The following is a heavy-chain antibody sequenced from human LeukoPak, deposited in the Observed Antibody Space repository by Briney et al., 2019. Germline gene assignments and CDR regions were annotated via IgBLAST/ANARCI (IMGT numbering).Heavy chain of an antibody. CDR1: GFTFSAYG. CDR3: ARARLGGTGPHWFDP. Sequence: GGSLRLSCAASGFTFSAYGFHWVRQAPGKGLEWVAIIWYDGSNKYYADSVKGRFTISRDNSKNTLYLQMNSLRAEDTAIYYCARARLGGTGPHWFDPWGQGTLVTVSS. CDR2: IWYDGSNK. D-gene: IGHD3-10*01. J-gene: IGHJ5*02. V-gene: IGHV3-33*01.